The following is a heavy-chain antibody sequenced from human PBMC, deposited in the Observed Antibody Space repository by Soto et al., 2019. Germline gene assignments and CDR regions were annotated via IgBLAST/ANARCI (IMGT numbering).Heavy chain of an antibody. J-gene: IGHJ6*02. Sequence: ASVKVSCKASGYTFTSYGISWVRQAPGQGLEWMGWISAYNGNTNYAQKLQGRVTMTTDTSTSTAYMELRSLRSDDTAVYYCARGGLGYCSSTSCYDYYYGMDVWGQGTTVTVSS. CDR2: ISAYNGNT. V-gene: IGHV1-18*01. CDR3: ARGGLGYCSSTSCYDYYYGMDV. D-gene: IGHD2-2*01. CDR1: GYTFTSYG.